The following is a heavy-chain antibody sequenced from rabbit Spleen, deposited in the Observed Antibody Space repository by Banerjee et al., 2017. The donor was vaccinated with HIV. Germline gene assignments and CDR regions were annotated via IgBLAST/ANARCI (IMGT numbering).Heavy chain of an antibody. CDR3: ARALATMTMMITPFNL. CDR1: GFPFSDKAV. J-gene: IGHJ4*01. V-gene: IGHV1S40*01. D-gene: IGHD2-1*01. CDR2: IYAGSGYT. Sequence: QSLEESGGGLVKPGASLTITCKASGFPFSDKAVMCWVRQAPGKGLEWIGCIYAGSGYTYYATWAKGRFTISKTSSTTVTLQMTSLTAADTATYFCARALATMTMMITPFNLWGPGTLVTVS.